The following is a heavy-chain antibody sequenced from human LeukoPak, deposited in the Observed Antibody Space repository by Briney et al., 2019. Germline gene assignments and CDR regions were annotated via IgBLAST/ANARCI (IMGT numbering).Heavy chain of an antibody. V-gene: IGHV1-18*01. CDR2: ISAYNGNT. D-gene: IGHD2-21*02. CDR3: ASAHCGGDCYSLDY. J-gene: IGHJ4*02. Sequence: ASVKVSCKASGYTFTSYGINWVRQAPGQGLEWMGWISAYNGNTNYAQRLQGRVTMTTDTSTSTAYMELRSLRSDDTAVYYCASAHCGGDCYSLDYWGQGTLVTVSS. CDR1: GYTFTSYG.